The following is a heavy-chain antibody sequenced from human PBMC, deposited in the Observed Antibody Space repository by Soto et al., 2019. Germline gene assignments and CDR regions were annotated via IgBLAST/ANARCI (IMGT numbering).Heavy chain of an antibody. CDR3: TRGLLTDYFDY. Sequence: GGSLRLSCAASGFTFDTSAMHWVRQAPGKGLEWVAVISYDGGSQFYAGSVNGRFTVSRDNSKNTLYLQVNNLRNDDTAVYYCTRGLLTDYFDYWGQGA. CDR2: ISYDGGSQ. CDR1: GFTFDTSA. J-gene: IGHJ4*02. V-gene: IGHV3-30-3*01.